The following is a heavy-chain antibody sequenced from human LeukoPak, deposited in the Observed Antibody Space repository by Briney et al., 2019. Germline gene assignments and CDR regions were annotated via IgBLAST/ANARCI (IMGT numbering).Heavy chain of an antibody. CDR2: IYHSGST. V-gene: IGHV4-30-2*01. D-gene: IGHD5-18*01. Sequence: SETLSLTCAVSGGSISSGGHSWSWIRQPPGKGLEWIGYIYHSGSTYYNPSLKSRVTISVDRSKNQFSLKLSSVTAADTAVYYCARGYSYGFFDAFDIWGQGTMVTVSS. CDR3: ARGYSYGFFDAFDI. CDR1: GGSISSGGHS. J-gene: IGHJ3*02.